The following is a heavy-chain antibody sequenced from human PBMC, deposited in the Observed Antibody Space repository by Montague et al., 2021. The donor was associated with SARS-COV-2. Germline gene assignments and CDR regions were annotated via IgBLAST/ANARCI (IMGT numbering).Heavy chain of an antibody. CDR1: GFTFNNFA. CDR3: AKNRDVFWFGEGRDGMDV. V-gene: IGHV3-30*18. CDR2: ISYSRSIK. J-gene: IGHJ6*02. Sequence: SLRLSCAASGFTFNNFAMHWVRQAPGKGLEWVAVISYSRSIKYYADSLRGRFTISRDSSKKTLYLQMNSLSGEDTAVYYCAKNRDVFWFGEGRDGMDVWGQGTTVIVSS. D-gene: IGHD3-10*01.